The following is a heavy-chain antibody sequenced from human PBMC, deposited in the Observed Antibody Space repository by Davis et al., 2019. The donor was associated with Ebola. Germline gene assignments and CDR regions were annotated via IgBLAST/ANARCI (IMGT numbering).Heavy chain of an antibody. Sequence: GESLKISCAASGFTFSSYWMHWVRQTPGTGLVWVSNINGDATITNYADSVKGRFTISRDNAKNTLYLQMNSLRVEDAVLYFCARVATDWFDPWGQGTLVTASS. CDR1: GFTFSSYW. CDR2: INGDATIT. CDR3: ARVATDWFDP. V-gene: IGHV3-74*01. J-gene: IGHJ5*02.